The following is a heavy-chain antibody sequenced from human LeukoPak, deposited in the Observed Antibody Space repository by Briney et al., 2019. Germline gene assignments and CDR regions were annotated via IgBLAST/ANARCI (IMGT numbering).Heavy chain of an antibody. V-gene: IGHV1-2*02. CDR3: ASSIAARGYYYYMDV. J-gene: IGHJ6*03. CDR1: GYTFTGYY. Sequence: GASVKVSCKAAGYTFTGYYMHWVRQAPGQGLEWMGWINPNSGGTNYAQKFQGRVTMTRDTSISTAYMELSRLRSDDTAVYYCASSIAARGYYYYMDVWGKGTTVTVSS. CDR2: INPNSGGT. D-gene: IGHD6-6*01.